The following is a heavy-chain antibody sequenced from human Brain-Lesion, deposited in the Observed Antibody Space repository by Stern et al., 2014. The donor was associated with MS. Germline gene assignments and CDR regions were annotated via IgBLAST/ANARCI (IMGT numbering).Heavy chain of an antibody. J-gene: IGHJ4*02. V-gene: IGHV4-39*01. CDR3: AKLWLGELPESPFDY. CDR2: IYYRGST. CDR1: GGSISSSSYY. D-gene: IGHD3-10*01. Sequence: VQLVESGPGLVKPSETLSLTCTVSGGSISSSSYYWGWIRQPPGKGLEWIGSIYYRGSTYYNPSLKSRVTIPMNTSKTQFPLGLSSVTAADTAVYFCAKLWLGELPESPFDYWGQGTLVTVSS.